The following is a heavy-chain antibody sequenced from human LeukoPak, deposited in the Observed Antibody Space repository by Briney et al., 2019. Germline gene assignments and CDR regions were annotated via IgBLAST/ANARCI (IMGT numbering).Heavy chain of an antibody. CDR3: ARRDYYDSSGYSRLPTTQYYFDY. J-gene: IGHJ4*02. CDR2: INHSGST. Sequence: NASETLSLTCTVSGGSISSYYWSWIRQPPGKGREWIGEINHSGSTNYNPSLKSLGTVSVDTSKNQFSLKLSSVTAADTAVYSCARRDYYDSSGYSRLPTTQYYFDYWGQGTLVTVSS. V-gene: IGHV4-34*01. CDR1: GGSISSYY. D-gene: IGHD3-22*01.